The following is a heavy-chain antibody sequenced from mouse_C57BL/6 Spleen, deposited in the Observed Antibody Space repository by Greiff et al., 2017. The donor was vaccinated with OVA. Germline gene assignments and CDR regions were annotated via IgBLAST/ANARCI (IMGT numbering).Heavy chain of an antibody. Sequence: QVQLKQPGAELVMPGASVKLSCKASGYTFTSYWMHWVKQRPGQGLEWIGEIDPSDSYTNYNQKFKGKSTLTVDKSSSTAYMQLSSLTSEDSAVYYCASRGAQAAFAYWGQGTLVTVSA. CDR3: ASRGAQAAFAY. D-gene: IGHD3-2*02. J-gene: IGHJ3*01. V-gene: IGHV1-69*01. CDR2: IDPSDSYT. CDR1: GYTFTSYW.